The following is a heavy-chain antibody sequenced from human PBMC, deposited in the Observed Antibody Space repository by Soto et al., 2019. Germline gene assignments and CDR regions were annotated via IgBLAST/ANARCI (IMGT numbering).Heavy chain of an antibody. Sequence: PSETLSLTCTVSGGSISSYYWSWIRQPPGKGLEWIGYIYYSGSTNYNPSLKSRVTISVDTSKNQFSLKLSSVTAADTAVYYCARGELRFLEWLSPHGMDVWGQGTTVTVSS. D-gene: IGHD3-3*01. V-gene: IGHV4-59*01. CDR1: GGSISSYY. J-gene: IGHJ6*02. CDR2: IYYSGST. CDR3: ARGELRFLEWLSPHGMDV.